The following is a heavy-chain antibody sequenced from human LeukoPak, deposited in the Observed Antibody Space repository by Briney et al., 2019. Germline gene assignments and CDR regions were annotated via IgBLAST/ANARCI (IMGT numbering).Heavy chain of an antibody. CDR2: IYHSGST. J-gene: IGHJ4*02. CDR3: ATELVGATPYFDY. Sequence: PSETLSLTCTVSGYSISSGYYWGWIRQPPGEGLEWIGSIYHSGSTYYNPSLKSRVTISVDTSKNQFSLKLSSVTAADTAVYYCATELVGATPYFDYWGQGTLVTVSS. V-gene: IGHV4-38-2*02. CDR1: GYSISSGYY. D-gene: IGHD1-26*01.